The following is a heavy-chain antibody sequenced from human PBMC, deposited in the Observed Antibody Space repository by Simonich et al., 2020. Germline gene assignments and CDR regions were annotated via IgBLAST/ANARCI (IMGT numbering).Heavy chain of an antibody. J-gene: IGHJ6*03. Sequence: QVQLVQSGAEVKKPGASVKVSCKASGYTFTGYYMHWVRQAPGQGLAGMGWSNTNSGGTTQSQKIKGRVTMTMDTSITIAYMELSRLRSDATAVYYCARDRAARYYYYYYMDVWGKGTTVTVSS. CDR3: ARDRAARYYYYYYMDV. V-gene: IGHV1-2*02. D-gene: IGHD6-13*01. CDR2: SNTNSGGT. CDR1: GYTFTGYY.